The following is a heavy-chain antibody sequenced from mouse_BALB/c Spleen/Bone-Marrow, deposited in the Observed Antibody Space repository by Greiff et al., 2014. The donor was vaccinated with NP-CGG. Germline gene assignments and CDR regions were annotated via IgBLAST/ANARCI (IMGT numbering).Heavy chain of an antibody. J-gene: IGHJ2*01. D-gene: IGHD2-4*01. CDR2: LNPSNGHT. V-gene: IGHV1S81*02. CDR3: ARMITTRGFDY. Sequence: LQLQQSGAELSKPGTSVKLSCKASGYTFTRYWMHWVKQRPGQGLEWIGELNPSNGHTNYNGKFKNKATVTVDKSSSTAYMQLSSLTSEDSAVYYCARMITTRGFDYWGQGTTLTVSS. CDR1: GYTFTRYW.